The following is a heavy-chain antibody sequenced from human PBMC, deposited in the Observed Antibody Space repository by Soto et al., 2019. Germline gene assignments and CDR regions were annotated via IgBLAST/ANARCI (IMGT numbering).Heavy chain of an antibody. J-gene: IGHJ5*02. CDR3: ARDVITTALASRLDP. CDR2: IIPVLGRA. CDR1: GGTFSGYT. Sequence: QVQLVQSGAEVKKPGSSVKVSCKSSGGTFSGYTISWVRQAPGQGLEWMGRIIPVLGRANYAQKFQGRVTISVDKSSTTAYMELSSLRSEDTARYYFARDVITTALASRLDPWGQGTLVTVSS. D-gene: IGHD1-1*01. V-gene: IGHV1-69*08.